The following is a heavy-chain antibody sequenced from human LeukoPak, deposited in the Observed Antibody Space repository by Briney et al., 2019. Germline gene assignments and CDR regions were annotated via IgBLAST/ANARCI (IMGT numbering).Heavy chain of an antibody. CDR3: ARHCDKRGTNGWYIDY. J-gene: IGHJ4*02. Sequence: GESLKISCKGSGYTFSNYWIGWVRQMPGKGLEWMGIIYPGDSYIRYSPSFQGQVTISADKSISTAYLQWSSLKASDTAMYYCARHCDKRGTNGWYIDYWGQGTLVTVSS. CDR2: IYPGDSYI. D-gene: IGHD2-8*01. CDR1: GYTFSNYW. V-gene: IGHV5-51*01.